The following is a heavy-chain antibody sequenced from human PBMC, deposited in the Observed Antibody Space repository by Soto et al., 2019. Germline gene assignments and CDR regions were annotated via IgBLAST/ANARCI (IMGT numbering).Heavy chain of an antibody. V-gene: IGHV4-59*01. Sequence: PSETLSLTCTVSGGSISSYYWSWIRQPPGKGLERIGYIYYSGSTNYNPSLKSRVTISVDTSKNQFSLKLSSVTAADTAVYYCARDKRASSRGYGMDVWGQGTTVTVSS. CDR3: ARDKRASSRGYGMDV. CDR1: GGSISSYY. CDR2: IYYSGST. D-gene: IGHD6-13*01. J-gene: IGHJ6*02.